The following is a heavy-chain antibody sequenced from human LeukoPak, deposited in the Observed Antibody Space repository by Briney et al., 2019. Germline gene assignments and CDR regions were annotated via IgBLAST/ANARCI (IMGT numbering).Heavy chain of an antibody. J-gene: IGHJ4*02. CDR3: ARASAYVWGSYRHPIDY. D-gene: IGHD3-16*02. V-gene: IGHV4-34*01. CDR1: GGSFSGYY. CDR2: INHSGST. Sequence: PSETLSLTCAVHGGSFSGYYWSWIRQPPGKGLEWIGEINHSGSTNYNPSLKSRVTISVDTSKNQFSLKLSSVTAADTAVYYCARASAYVWGSYRHPIDYWGQGTLVTVSS.